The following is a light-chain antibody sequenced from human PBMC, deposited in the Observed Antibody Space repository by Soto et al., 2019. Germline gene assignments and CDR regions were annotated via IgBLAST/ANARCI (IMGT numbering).Light chain of an antibody. J-gene: IGKJ5*01. CDR3: QQYGTSPRIT. Sequence: EIVLTQSPGTLSLSPGERATLSCRASQSVISSYLAWYQQKPGQAPRLLIYVASNRATGIPDRFSGSGSGTDFTLTISRLEPEDFAVYYCQQYGTSPRITFGQGTRLEIK. V-gene: IGKV3-20*01. CDR1: QSVISSY. CDR2: VAS.